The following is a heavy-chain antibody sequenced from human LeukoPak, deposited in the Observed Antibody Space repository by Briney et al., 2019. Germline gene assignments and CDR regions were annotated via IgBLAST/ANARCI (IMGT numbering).Heavy chain of an antibody. Sequence: SETLSPTCSVSGDSVSRSDSYWDWIRQPPGKGLEWIGTIYYSGRTYYSPSLKSRVTMSVDLSNNQFSLTLRSVTAADTAVYYCARRRYYDGSGYLEWGQGTLLSVSS. D-gene: IGHD3-22*01. CDR3: ARRRYYDGSGYLE. CDR2: IYYSGRT. J-gene: IGHJ1*01. CDR1: GDSVSRSDSY. V-gene: IGHV4-39*01.